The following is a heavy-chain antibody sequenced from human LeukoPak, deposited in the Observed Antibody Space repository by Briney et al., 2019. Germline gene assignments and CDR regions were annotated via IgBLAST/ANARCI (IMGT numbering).Heavy chain of an antibody. D-gene: IGHD5-12*01. Sequence: GGSLRLSCAASGFTFSSYWMHWVRQAPGKGLVWVSRIDSDGSSTSYADSVKGRFTISRDNAKNTLYLQMNSLRAEDTAVYYCARGTLVATIDGYFDYWGQGTLVTVSS. J-gene: IGHJ4*02. CDR3: ARGTLVATIDGYFDY. CDR1: GFTFSSYW. V-gene: IGHV3-74*01. CDR2: IDSDGSST.